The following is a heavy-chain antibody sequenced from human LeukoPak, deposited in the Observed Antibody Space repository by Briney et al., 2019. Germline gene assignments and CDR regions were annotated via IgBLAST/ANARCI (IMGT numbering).Heavy chain of an antibody. D-gene: IGHD3-10*01. V-gene: IGHV4-39*07. CDR2: IYYSGST. CDR1: GGSISSSSYY. CDR3: ARGLRRITMVRGVDNWFDP. Sequence: SETLSLTCTVSGGSISSSSYYWGWIRQPPGKGLEWIGSIYYSGSTYYNPSLKSRVTISVDTSKNQFSLKLSSVTAADTAVYYCARGLRRITMVRGVDNWFDPWGQGTLVTVSS. J-gene: IGHJ5*02.